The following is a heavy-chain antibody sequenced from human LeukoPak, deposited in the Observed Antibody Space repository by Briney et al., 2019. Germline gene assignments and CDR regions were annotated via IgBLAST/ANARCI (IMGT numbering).Heavy chain of an antibody. J-gene: IGHJ4*02. V-gene: IGHV1-18*04. CDR2: INPNSGNT. D-gene: IGHD4-17*01. Sequence: ASVKVSCKASGYTFTGYYMHWVRQAPGQGLEWMGWINPNSGNTNYAQKLQGRVTMTTDTSTSTAYMELRSLRSDDTAVYYCAREDYGEVGDLEYYFDYWGQGTLVTVSS. CDR3: AREDYGEVGDLEYYFDY. CDR1: GYTFTGYY.